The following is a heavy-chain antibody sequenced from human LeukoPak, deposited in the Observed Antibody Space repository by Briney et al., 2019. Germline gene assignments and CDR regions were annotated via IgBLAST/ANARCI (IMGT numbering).Heavy chain of an antibody. Sequence: SETLSLTCTVSGVSIAKTFYCWSWLRQPAGKGLEWIGRIYTTGGTDYNPSLKSRVTISLDTAKNQFSLKMASVSAADTAVYYCARRQEDHDYWGQGTLVTVSS. V-gene: IGHV4-61*02. CDR1: GVSIAKTFYC. J-gene: IGHJ4*02. CDR3: ARRQEDHDY. CDR2: IYTTGGT.